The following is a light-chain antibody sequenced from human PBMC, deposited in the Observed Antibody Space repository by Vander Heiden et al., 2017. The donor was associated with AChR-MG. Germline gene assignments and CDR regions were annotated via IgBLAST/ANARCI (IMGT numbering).Light chain of an antibody. CDR3: RQYYSYPPT. V-gene: IGKV1-8*01. J-gene: IGKJ4*01. Sequence: AIRMTQSPSSFSASTGDRVTITCRASQGISSYLAWYQQKPGKAPKRLIYAASTLQSGVPSRFSGSGSGTDFTLTISCLQSEDFATYYCRQYYSYPPTFGGGTKVEIK. CDR2: AAS. CDR1: QGISSY.